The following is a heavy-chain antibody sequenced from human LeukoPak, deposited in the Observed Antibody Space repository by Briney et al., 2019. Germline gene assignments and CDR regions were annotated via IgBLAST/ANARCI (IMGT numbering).Heavy chain of an antibody. D-gene: IGHD3-22*01. CDR1: GFTFSSYA. V-gene: IGHV3-30*04. J-gene: IGHJ4*02. CDR3: ARGVYYYDSSGYTFDY. CDR2: ISYDGSNK. Sequence: GGSLRLSCAASGFTFSSYAMHWVRQAPGKGLEWVAVISYDGSNKYYADSVKGRFTISRDNSKNTLYLQMNSLRAEDTAVYYCARGVYYYDSSGYTFDYWGQGTLVTVSS.